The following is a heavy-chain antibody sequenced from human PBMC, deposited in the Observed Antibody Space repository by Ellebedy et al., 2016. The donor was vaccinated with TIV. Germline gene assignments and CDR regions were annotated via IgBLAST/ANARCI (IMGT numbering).Heavy chain of an antibody. J-gene: IGHJ4*02. CDR3: SRHEYYYGSGNYYNWWYFDY. V-gene: IGHV4-39*01. Sequence: MPGGSLRLSCTVSGGSISSSSYYWCWIRQPPGKGLEWIGSISYSGSTYHNPSLKSRVTISVDTSKNQFSLKLNSVTAADTAVYYCSRHEYYYGSGNYYNWWYFDYWGQGTPVTVSS. CDR2: ISYSGST. CDR1: GGSISSSSYY. D-gene: IGHD3-10*01.